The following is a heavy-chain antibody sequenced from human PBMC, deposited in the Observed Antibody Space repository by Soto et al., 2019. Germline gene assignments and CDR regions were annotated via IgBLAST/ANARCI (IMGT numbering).Heavy chain of an antibody. CDR1: GGTFNSDT. V-gene: IGHV1-69*02. Sequence: QVQLVQSGAEVKEPGSSVKVSCKASGGTFNSDTINWVXQAPGQGLEWMGRINSILGISNYAQKFQGRIAITADKSTNSGYMELSSLRSEDTAVYYCARGPVRGMGGDSWGQGTLVTVSS. CDR2: INSILGIS. CDR3: ARGPVRGMGGDS. D-gene: IGHD3-16*01. J-gene: IGHJ5*01.